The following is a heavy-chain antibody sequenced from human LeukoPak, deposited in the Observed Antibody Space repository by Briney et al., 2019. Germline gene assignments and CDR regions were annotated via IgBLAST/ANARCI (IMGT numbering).Heavy chain of an antibody. CDR3: AKDWYSTHLGLIDY. CDR1: GFTFISYG. Sequence: GRSLRFSCAASGFTFISYGMHWVRQAPGKGLEWVAVISYDGSNKYYADSVRGRFTISRDNSKNTLYLQMNSLRAEDTAVYYCAKDWYSTHLGLIDYWGQGTLVTVSS. J-gene: IGHJ4*02. V-gene: IGHV3-30*18. CDR2: ISYDGSNK. D-gene: IGHD6-13*01.